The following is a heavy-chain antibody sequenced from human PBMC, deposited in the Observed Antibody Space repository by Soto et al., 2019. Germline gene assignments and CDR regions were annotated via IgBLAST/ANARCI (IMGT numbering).Heavy chain of an antibody. CDR1: GLTVSGTKY. Sequence: DVQLVESGGGLIQPGESLRLSCAAFGLTVSGTKYVAWVRQAPGKGLEWVSALYDVFGSFYADSVQGRFTTSSDRSKSTVDLHMNDLRPDDTAVYYCASWHEREHAYDVWGQGTTVIVSS. J-gene: IGHJ3*01. V-gene: IGHV3-53*01. CDR3: ASWHEREHAYDV. CDR2: LYDVFGS. D-gene: IGHD1-1*01.